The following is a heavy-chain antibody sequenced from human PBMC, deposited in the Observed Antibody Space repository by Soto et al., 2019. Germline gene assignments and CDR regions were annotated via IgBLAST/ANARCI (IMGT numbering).Heavy chain of an antibody. CDR1: VCTFTSYY. CDR2: IKPSGGSA. J-gene: IGHJ4*02. Sequence: ASPKVSCKASVCTFTSYYMHWVRQSPCQGLEWMGIIKPSGGSASYAQKFQGRVAITADESTSTAYMELSSLRSGDTAVDYCARYAAQYYYFGRGPAGYFDYWGQGTLVTVSS. V-gene: IGHV1-46*01. CDR3: ARYAAQYYYFGRGPAGYFDY. D-gene: IGHD3-3*01.